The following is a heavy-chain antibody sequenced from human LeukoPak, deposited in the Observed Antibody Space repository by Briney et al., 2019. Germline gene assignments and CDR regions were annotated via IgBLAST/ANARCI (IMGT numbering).Heavy chain of an antibody. J-gene: IGHJ4*02. Sequence: GGSLRLSCAASGFTFSSYSMNWVRQAPGEGLEWVSSISSSSSYIYYADSVKGRFTISRDNAKNSLYLQMNSLRAEDTAVYYCARDRAAGMDYWGQGTLVTVSS. V-gene: IGHV3-21*01. D-gene: IGHD6-13*01. CDR1: GFTFSSYS. CDR3: ARDRAAGMDY. CDR2: ISSSSSYI.